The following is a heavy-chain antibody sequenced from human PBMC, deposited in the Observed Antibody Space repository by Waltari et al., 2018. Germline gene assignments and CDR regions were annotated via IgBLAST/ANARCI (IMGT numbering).Heavy chain of an antibody. V-gene: IGHV4-31*01. CDR3: ARGRGYYDRDAFDI. CDR1: GGSISSGGYY. D-gene: IGHD3-22*01. J-gene: IGHJ3*02. Sequence: QVQLQESGPGLVKPSQTLSLTCTVSGGSISSGGYYWSWLRQHPGKGLEWIGYIYYSGSTYYNPSLKSLVTISVDTSKNQFSLKLSSVTAADTAVYYCARGRGYYDRDAFDIWGQGTMVTVSS. CDR2: IYYSGST.